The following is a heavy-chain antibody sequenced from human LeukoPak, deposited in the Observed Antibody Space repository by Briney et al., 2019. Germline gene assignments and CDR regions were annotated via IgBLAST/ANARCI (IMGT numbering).Heavy chain of an antibody. Sequence: PETLSLTCSVTGGSINSYYWSWIRQPPGKGLEWIGYIYYSGSTNYNPSLKSRVTMSVDTSKNQVSLKLSSVTAADTAVYYCAKSYTSSWLKFDPWGQGTLVTVSS. CDR3: AKSYTSSWLKFDP. CDR2: IYYSGST. V-gene: IGHV4-59*01. J-gene: IGHJ5*02. D-gene: IGHD6-13*01. CDR1: GGSINSYY.